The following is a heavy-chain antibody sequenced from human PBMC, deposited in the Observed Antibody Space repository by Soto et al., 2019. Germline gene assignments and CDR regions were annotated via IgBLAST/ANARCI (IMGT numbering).Heavy chain of an antibody. CDR1: GGSISSSSYY. V-gene: IGHV4-39*01. J-gene: IGHJ6*03. Sequence: PSETLSLTCTVSGGSISSSSYYWGWIRQPPGKGLEWIGSIYYSGSTYYNPSLKSRVTISVDTSKNQFSLKLSSVTAADTAVYYCARHNWPRYCSSTSCGYYYMDVWGKGTTVTVSS. CDR3: ARHNWPRYCSSTSCGYYYMDV. CDR2: IYYSGST. D-gene: IGHD2-2*01.